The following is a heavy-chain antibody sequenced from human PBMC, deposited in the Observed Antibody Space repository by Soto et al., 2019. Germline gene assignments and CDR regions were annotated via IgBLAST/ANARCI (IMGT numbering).Heavy chain of an antibody. D-gene: IGHD3-3*01. V-gene: IGHV1-69*02. Sequence: QVQLVQSGAEVKKPGSSVKVSCKASGGTFSSYTISWVRQAPGQGLEWMGRIIPILGIANYAQKFQGRVTITADKSTSTAYMELSSLRSEDTAVYYCARGGTGYYEYYYYGMDVWGQGTTVTVSS. CDR2: IIPILGIA. CDR1: GGTFSSYT. CDR3: ARGGTGYYEYYYYGMDV. J-gene: IGHJ6*02.